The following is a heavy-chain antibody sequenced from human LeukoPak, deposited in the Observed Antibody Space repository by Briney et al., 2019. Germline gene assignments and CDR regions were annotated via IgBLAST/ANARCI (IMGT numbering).Heavy chain of an antibody. D-gene: IGHD2-21*02. Sequence: PGGSLRLSCSASGFTFSVYAIHWVRQAPGKGLEYVSTISSNGGGTYYADSVKGRFTISRDNYKHTVSLQMSSLRAKDTALYYCVKDGLAFCGGDCYSYFDYWGQGTLVTVSS. V-gene: IGHV3-64D*06. CDR3: VKDGLAFCGGDCYSYFDY. J-gene: IGHJ4*02. CDR2: ISSNGGGT. CDR1: GFTFSVYA.